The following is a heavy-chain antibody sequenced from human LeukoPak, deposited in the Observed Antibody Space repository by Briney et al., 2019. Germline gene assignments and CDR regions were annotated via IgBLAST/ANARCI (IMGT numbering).Heavy chain of an antibody. Sequence: GESLKISCKGSGYSFTSYWITWVRQMPGKGLEWMGRIDPSDSYTNYSPSFQGHVTISADESISTAYLQWSSLKASDTAMYYCARLGDGYNYYWGQGTLVTVSS. CDR3: ARLGDGYNYY. V-gene: IGHV5-10-1*01. CDR1: GYSFTSYW. CDR2: IDPSDSYT. D-gene: IGHD5-24*01. J-gene: IGHJ4*02.